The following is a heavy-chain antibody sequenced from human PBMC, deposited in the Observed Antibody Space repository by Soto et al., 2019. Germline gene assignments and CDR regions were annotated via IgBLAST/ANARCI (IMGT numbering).Heavy chain of an antibody. V-gene: IGHV3-7*01. Sequence: EVQLVESGGGLVQPGGSLRLSCAASGFSFSTYWMTWVRQAPGKGLEWVANIKPDGSQKYYVDSVKGRFTISRDNAKRSVYLQMDGLRVEDTALYFCAVRYADYWGQGALVTVSS. D-gene: IGHD2-2*01. CDR3: AVRYADY. J-gene: IGHJ4*02. CDR2: IKPDGSQK. CDR1: GFSFSTYW.